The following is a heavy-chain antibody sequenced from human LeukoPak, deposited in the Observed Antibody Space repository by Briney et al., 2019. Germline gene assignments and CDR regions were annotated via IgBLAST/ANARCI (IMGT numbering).Heavy chain of an antibody. CDR3: AREQYQLLYGYYYMDV. CDR2: INWNGGST. Sequence: PGGSLRLSCAASGFTFDDYGMSWVRQAPGKGLEWVSGINWNGGSTGYADPVKGRFTISRDNAKNSLYLQMNSLRAEDTALYYCAREQYQLLYGYYYMDVWGKGTTVTVSS. V-gene: IGHV3-20*04. D-gene: IGHD2-2*02. J-gene: IGHJ6*03. CDR1: GFTFDDYG.